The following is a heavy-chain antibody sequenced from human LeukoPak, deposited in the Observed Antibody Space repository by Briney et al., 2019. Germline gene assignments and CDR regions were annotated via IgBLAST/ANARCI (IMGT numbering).Heavy chain of an antibody. J-gene: IGHJ5*02. CDR3: WRGLRGGYSYGPRGDP. Sequence: SETLSLTCAVYGGSFSGYYWSWIRQPPGKGLEWIGEINHSGSTNYNPSLKSRVTISVDTSKNQFSLKLSSVTAADTAGDYCWRGLRGGYSYGPRGDPWAREPWSPSPQ. D-gene: IGHD5-18*01. CDR2: INHSGST. V-gene: IGHV4-34*01. CDR1: GGSFSGYY.